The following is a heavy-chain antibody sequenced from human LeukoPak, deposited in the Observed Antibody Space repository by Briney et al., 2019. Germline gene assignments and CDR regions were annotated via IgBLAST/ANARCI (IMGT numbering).Heavy chain of an antibody. CDR1: GGSINSGDYY. CDR2: IYYTGTT. Sequence: PSETLSLTCTVSGGSINSGDYYWSWIRQPPGKGLEWIGYIYYTGTTYYNPSLKSRLTISEDTSKNQFSLKLSSVTAADTAVYFCARSTTMVRDNYRDVFDVWGQGTMVTVSS. CDR3: ARSTTMVRDNYRDVFDV. V-gene: IGHV4-30-4*01. J-gene: IGHJ3*01. D-gene: IGHD3-10*01.